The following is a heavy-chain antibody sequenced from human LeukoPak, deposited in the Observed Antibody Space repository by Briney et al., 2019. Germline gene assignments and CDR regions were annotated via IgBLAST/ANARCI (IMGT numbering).Heavy chain of an antibody. V-gene: IGHV1-2*02. CDR3: ARNTAPGYGLDV. D-gene: IGHD5-18*01. CDR1: GYTFTGYY. Sequence: ASVKVSCKASGYTFTGYYIHWVRQAPGQGFEWMEWIHPNSGATGYAQNFQGRVTMTRDTSISTAYMDLSRLRSDDTAVYYCARNTAPGYGLDVWGQGTPVTVSS. J-gene: IGHJ6*02. CDR2: IHPNSGAT.